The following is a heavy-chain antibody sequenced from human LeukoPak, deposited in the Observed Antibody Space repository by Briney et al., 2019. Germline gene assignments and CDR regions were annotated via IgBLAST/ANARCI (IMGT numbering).Heavy chain of an antibody. D-gene: IGHD4-17*01. J-gene: IGHJ4*02. V-gene: IGHV1-2*02. CDR2: INPNSGGT. Sequence: GASVTVSCKASGYTFTGYYMHWLRQAPGQGLEWMGWINPNSGGTNYAQKFQGRVTMNRDTSISTAYMELSRLRSDDTAVYYCARDPVDLEYGDVSWGQGTLVTVSS. CDR1: GYTFTGYY. CDR3: ARDPVDLEYGDVS.